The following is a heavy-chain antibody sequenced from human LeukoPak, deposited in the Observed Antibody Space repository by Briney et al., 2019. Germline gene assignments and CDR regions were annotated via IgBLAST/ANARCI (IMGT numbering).Heavy chain of an antibody. J-gene: IGHJ4*02. CDR1: GFTYSAYW. Sequence: GGSLRLSCSASGFTYSAYWMHWVRQAPGKGLVWVSYVDNDGRGTAYVDSVKGRFTISRDNAKNTVYLQMNSLRVDDTAGYYCARDGSGSIDLDHWGQGTLVTVSS. V-gene: IGHV3-74*01. CDR2: VDNDGRGT. CDR3: ARDGSGSIDLDH. D-gene: IGHD3-3*01.